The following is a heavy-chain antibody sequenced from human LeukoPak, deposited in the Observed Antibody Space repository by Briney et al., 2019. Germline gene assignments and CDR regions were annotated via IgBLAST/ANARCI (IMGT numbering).Heavy chain of an antibody. Sequence: GASLRLSCAASGFTFSSYAMSWVRQAPGKGLEWVSAISGSGGSTYYADSVKGRFTISRDNSKNTLYLQMNSLRAEDTAVNYCAKGTAVAGTAYYFDYWGQGTLVTVSS. CDR3: AKGTAVAGTAYYFDY. CDR1: GFTFSSYA. V-gene: IGHV3-23*01. J-gene: IGHJ4*02. CDR2: ISGSGGST. D-gene: IGHD6-19*01.